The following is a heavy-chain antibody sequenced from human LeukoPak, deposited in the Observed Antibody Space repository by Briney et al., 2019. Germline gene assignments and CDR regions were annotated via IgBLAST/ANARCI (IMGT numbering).Heavy chain of an antibody. J-gene: IGHJ4*02. D-gene: IGHD5-24*01. Sequence: GGSLRLSCAVSGLIFRSYWMSWVRQAPGKGLEWVANINQDGSEKYFVDSVKGRFTIPRDNAKNSLHLQMNTLRAEDTAVYYCARERDGRFFDYWGQGTLVTVSS. V-gene: IGHV3-7*01. CDR1: GLIFRSYW. CDR3: ARERDGRFFDY. CDR2: INQDGSEK.